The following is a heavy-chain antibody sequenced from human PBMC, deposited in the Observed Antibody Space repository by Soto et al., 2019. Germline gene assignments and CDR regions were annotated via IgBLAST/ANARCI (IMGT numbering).Heavy chain of an antibody. V-gene: IGHV1-24*01. CDR1: GYMFIELS. J-gene: IGHJ4*02. CDR2: FDPEDGDI. CDR3: TADGPRTNYYDSAGYRG. D-gene: IGHD3-22*01. Sequence: QVQLVQSGAEVKKPGASVKVSCQVFGYMFIELSIHWVRQAPGKGLEWMGGFDPEDGDIIYAQNFQGRVTMTEDTSTDTAYMELSSLRSEDTAVYYCTADGPRTNYYDSAGYRGWGQGTLVTVSS.